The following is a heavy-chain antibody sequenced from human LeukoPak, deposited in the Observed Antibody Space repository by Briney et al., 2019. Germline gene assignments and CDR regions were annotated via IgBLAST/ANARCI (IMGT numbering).Heavy chain of an antibody. CDR3: AADLGYCSSTSCYPVANWFDP. CDR2: IVVGSGNT. D-gene: IGHD2-2*01. V-gene: IGHV1-58*02. CDR1: GFTFTSSA. Sequence: GTSVKVSCKASGFTFTSSAMQWVRQARGQRLEWIGWIVVGSGNTNHAQKFQERVTITRDMSTSTAYMELSSLRSEDTAVYYCAADLGYCSSTSCYPVANWFDPWGQGTLVTVSS. J-gene: IGHJ5*02.